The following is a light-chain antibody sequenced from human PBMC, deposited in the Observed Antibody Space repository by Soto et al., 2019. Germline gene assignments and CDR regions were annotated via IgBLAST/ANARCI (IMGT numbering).Light chain of an antibody. CDR1: QSISSW. CDR3: QQSYIAPRT. J-gene: IGKJ1*01. CDR2: AAS. V-gene: IGKV1-39*01. Sequence: DIKMNQSPSTLSASVGDRVTITCPASQSISSWLAWYQQKPGKAPKLLIYAASSLQSGVPSRFSGSGSGTDFTLTINSLQPEDFATYYCQQSYIAPRTFGQGTKVDI.